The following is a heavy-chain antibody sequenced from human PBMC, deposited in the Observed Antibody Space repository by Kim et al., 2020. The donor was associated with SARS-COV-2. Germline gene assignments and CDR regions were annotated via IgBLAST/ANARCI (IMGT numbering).Heavy chain of an antibody. D-gene: IGHD1-26*01. J-gene: IGHJ4*02. CDR2: ISNSIDYT. V-gene: IGHV3-11*05. CDR3: ARVRDGPSGSYHCDY. CDR1: GFSFGDYY. Sequence: GGSLRLSCTASGFSFGDYYMSWIRQTPGKGLEWLSYISNSIDYTKYADSVKGRFTISRDNAKNSLYLQMNSLRAEDTAVYYCARVRDGPSGSYHCDYWGQGTLVTVSS.